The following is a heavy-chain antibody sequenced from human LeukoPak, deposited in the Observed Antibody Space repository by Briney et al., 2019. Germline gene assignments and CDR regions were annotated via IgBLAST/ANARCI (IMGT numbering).Heavy chain of an antibody. V-gene: IGHV4-39*01. CDR2: IYYSGRT. D-gene: IGHD3-9*01. Sequence: GSLRLSCAASGFTFSSYAMSWVRRAPGKGLEWIGSIYYSGRTYYNPSLKSRVSISVDTSKNQFSMKLSSVTAADTAVYYCAGRPLTIYGTSVSMNCFDSWGQGTLVTVS. CDR3: AGRPLTIYGTSVSMNCFDS. CDR1: GFTFSSYA. J-gene: IGHJ4*02.